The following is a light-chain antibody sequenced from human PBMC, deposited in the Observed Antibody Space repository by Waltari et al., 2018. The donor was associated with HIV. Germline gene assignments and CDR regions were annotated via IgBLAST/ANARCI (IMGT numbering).Light chain of an antibody. J-gene: IGKJ4*01. Sequence: DIVMTQSPLSLSVTPGAPASISCRSSQSLLKSNGYIYLDLYLHKPRHSPLLLLYLGSNRASAVPDRFSGSGSATEFTLKISRVEAEDVGTYYCMQAVESPLTFGGGTRVEIK. CDR2: LGS. CDR1: QSLLKSNGYIY. CDR3: MQAVESPLT. V-gene: IGKV2-28*01.